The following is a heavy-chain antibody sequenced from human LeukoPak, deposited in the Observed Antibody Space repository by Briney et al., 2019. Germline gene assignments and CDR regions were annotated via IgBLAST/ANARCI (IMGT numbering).Heavy chain of an antibody. J-gene: IGHJ6*02. CDR2: IIPILGIA. CDR1: GGTFSSYA. Sequence: ASVKVSCKASGGTFSSYAISWVRQAPGQGLEWMGRIIPILGIANYAQKFQGRVTITADKSTSTAYMELSSLRSEDTAVYYCAREPMNYYDILTGYPPDYYYYGMDVWGQGTTVTVSS. V-gene: IGHV1-69*04. CDR3: AREPMNYYDILTGYPPDYYYYGMDV. D-gene: IGHD3-9*01.